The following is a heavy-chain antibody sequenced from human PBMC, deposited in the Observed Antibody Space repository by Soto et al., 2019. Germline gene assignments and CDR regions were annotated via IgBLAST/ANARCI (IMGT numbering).Heavy chain of an antibody. D-gene: IGHD4-17*01. V-gene: IGHV1-69*06. J-gene: IGHJ4*02. CDR1: GDTFSSYP. CDR3: ARRDSHGYFRYFDN. CDR2: NRGNVGTD. Sequence: QVQLVQSGAEVKRPGSSVKVSCKASGDTFSSYPISWVRQAPGRGLEWMGGNRGNVGTDNYAQKLRGRLTITTDKSTTTAYMELSSLTSEDTAVYYCARRDSHGYFRYFDNWGQGTLVTVSS.